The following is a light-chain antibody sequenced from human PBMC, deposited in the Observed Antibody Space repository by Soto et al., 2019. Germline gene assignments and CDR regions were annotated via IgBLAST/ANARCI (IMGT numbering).Light chain of an antibody. Sequence: DIQMTQSPSALSASVGDRVTITCRASQTISTYLNWYQQKPGKAPKLLIYAASTLQSGVTSRFSGSGSGTDFTLTISSLQPEYFATYYCQQRLGIPYTFGQGTRLELK. V-gene: IGKV1-39*01. CDR2: AAS. CDR1: QTISTY. CDR3: QQRLGIPYT. J-gene: IGKJ2*01.